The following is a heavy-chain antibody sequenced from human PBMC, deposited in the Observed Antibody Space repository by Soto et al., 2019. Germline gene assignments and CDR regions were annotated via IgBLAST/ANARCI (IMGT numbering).Heavy chain of an antibody. CDR2: IRNKANSYTT. V-gene: IGHV3-72*01. CDR1: GFTFSDHY. Sequence: EVQLVESGGGLVQPGGSLRLSCAASGFTFSDHYMEWVRQAPGKGLEWVGRIRNKANSYTTEYGASVKGRFTSSSDDSNNSLSLQMNSLKTEDTAVYYCASAGFGELKYFDYWGQGTLVTVSS. J-gene: IGHJ4*02. D-gene: IGHD3-10*01. CDR3: ASAGFGELKYFDY.